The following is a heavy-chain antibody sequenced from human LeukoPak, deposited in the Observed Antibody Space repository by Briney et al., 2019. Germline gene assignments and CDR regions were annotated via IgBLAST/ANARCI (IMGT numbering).Heavy chain of an antibody. D-gene: IGHD3-3*01. CDR1: GFTVSSNY. CDR3: AKDRTPFGVVYYFDY. Sequence: GGSLRLSCAASGFTVSSNYMSWVRRAPGKGLEWVSVIYSGGSTYYADSVKGRFTISRDNSKNTLYLQMNSLRAEDTAVYYCAKDRTPFGVVYYFDYWGQGTLVTVSS. V-gene: IGHV3-53*01. CDR2: IYSGGST. J-gene: IGHJ4*02.